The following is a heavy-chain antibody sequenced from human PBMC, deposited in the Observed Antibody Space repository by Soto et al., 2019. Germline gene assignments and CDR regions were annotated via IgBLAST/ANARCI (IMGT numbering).Heavy chain of an antibody. D-gene: IGHD3-9*01. CDR1: GYTFTSYD. J-gene: IGHJ5*02. CDR2: MNPNSGNT. CDR3: ARDLPYYDILTGDDNWFDP. Sequence: GASVKVSCKASGYTFTSYDINWVRQATGQGLEWMGWMNPNSGNTGYAQKFQGRVTMTRNTSISTAYMELSRLRSEDTAVYYCARDLPYYDILTGDDNWFDPWGQGTLVTVS. V-gene: IGHV1-8*01.